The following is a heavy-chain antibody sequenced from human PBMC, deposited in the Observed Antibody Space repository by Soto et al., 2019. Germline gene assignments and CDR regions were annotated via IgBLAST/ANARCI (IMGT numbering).Heavy chain of an antibody. V-gene: IGHV3-23*01. CDR3: AKDHGGGSWKGYFDL. CDR1: GFTFSSYA. D-gene: IGHD2-15*01. CDR2: ISGSGGST. Sequence: EVQLLESGGGLVQPGGSLRLSCAASGFTFSSYAMSWVRQAPGKGLEWVSAISGSGGSTYYADSVKGRFTISRDNSKNTLYRQMNSLRAEDTAVYYCAKDHGGGSWKGYFDLWGRGTLVTVSS. J-gene: IGHJ2*01.